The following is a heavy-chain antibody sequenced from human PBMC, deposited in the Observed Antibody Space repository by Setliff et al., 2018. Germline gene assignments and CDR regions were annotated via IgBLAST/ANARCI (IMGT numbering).Heavy chain of an antibody. CDR2: INPNSGAT. CDR3: ARDLYNSGSDY. CDR1: GYPFTDYY. J-gene: IGHJ4*02. Sequence: ASVKVSCKTSGYPFTDYYIHWVRQAPGQGLEWMGRINPNSGATNFAQKFQGRATMTRDTSISTAYMDLSRLRSDDTAVYYCARDLYNSGSDYWGQGTLVTVSS. D-gene: IGHD6-25*01. V-gene: IGHV1-2*06.